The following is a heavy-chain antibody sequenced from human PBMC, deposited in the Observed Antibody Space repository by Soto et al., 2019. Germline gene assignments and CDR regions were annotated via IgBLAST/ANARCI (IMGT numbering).Heavy chain of an antibody. J-gene: IGHJ5*02. V-gene: IGHV3-74*01. Sequence: VQMVEPGGGSVQPGGSLRLSCAGSGFTLSSYWMHWARQAPGKGLVWVSRISGDGSSTNYADSVKGRYTISRDNAKNIVFLQMNSLRAKDTAVYYFARGASGTTMDSRGTLMGSLGQENVVTVTA. CDR2: ISGDGSST. D-gene: IGHD3-10*01. CDR3: ARGASGTTMDSRGTLMGS. CDR1: GFTLSSYW.